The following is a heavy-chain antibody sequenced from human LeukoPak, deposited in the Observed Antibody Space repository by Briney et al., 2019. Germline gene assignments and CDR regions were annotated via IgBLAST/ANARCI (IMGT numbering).Heavy chain of an antibody. D-gene: IGHD3-22*01. V-gene: IGHV4-59*11. CDR2: IYYSGST. CDR3: ARNHYDSSGYYYDDAFDI. Sequence: SETLSLTCTVSGGSISSHYWSWIRQPPGKGLEWIGYIYYSGSTNYNPSLKSRVTISVDTSKNQFSLKLSSVTAADTSVYYCARNHYDSSGYYYDDAFDIWGQGTMVTVSS. CDR1: GGSISSHY. J-gene: IGHJ3*02.